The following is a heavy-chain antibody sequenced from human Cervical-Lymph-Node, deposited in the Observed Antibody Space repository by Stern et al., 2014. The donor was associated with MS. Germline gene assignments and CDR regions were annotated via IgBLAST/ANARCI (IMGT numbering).Heavy chain of an antibody. Sequence: QVQLVQSGAEVKKPGASVKGSCKVSGYTLTELSMHWVRQAPGKGLEWMGGFDPEEGETIYAEKFQVRVTMTEDTSTDTAYMELSSLRSDDTAVYYCATAPKYCSGVSCYFRAFDIWGQGTMVTVSS. CDR1: GYTLTELS. CDR2: FDPEEGET. V-gene: IGHV1-24*01. D-gene: IGHD2-15*01. J-gene: IGHJ3*02. CDR3: ATAPKYCSGVSCYFRAFDI.